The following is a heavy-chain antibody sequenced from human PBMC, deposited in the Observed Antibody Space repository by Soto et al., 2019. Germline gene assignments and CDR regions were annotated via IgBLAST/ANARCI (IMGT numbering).Heavy chain of an antibody. CDR2: IIPIFGTA. V-gene: IGHV1-69*13. D-gene: IGHD2-21*02. CDR3: ASTQYWGGACPWIEYCGIDV. Sequence: SVKVSCKASGGTFSSYAISWVRQAPGQGLEWMGGIIPIFGTANYAQKFQGRVTITADESTSTAYMELSSLRSEDTAVYYGASTQYWGGACPWIEYCGIDVWGQGNTGTVCS. J-gene: IGHJ6*02. CDR1: GGTFSSYA.